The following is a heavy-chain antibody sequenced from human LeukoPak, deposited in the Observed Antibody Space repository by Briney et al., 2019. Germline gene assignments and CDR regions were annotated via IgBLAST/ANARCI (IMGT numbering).Heavy chain of an antibody. D-gene: IGHD3-3*01. V-gene: IGHV3-64*01. CDR1: GFTFSSYA. J-gene: IGHJ3*02. CDR3: ARDSRYDFWRGPTLDAFDI. Sequence: GGSLRLSCAASGFTFSSYAMHWVRQAPGKGLEYVSAISSNGGNTYYANSVKGRFTISRDNSKNTLYLQMNSLRAEDTAVYYCARDSRYDFWRGPTLDAFDIWGQGTMVTVSS. CDR2: ISSNGGNT.